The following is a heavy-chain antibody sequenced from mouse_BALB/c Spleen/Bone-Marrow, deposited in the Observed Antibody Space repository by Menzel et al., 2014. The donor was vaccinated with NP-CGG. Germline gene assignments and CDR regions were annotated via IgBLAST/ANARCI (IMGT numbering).Heavy chain of an antibody. CDR3: ARELGVFAY. V-gene: IGHV1-54*01. Sequence: QVQLKQSGAELVRPGTSVKVSCKASGYAFTNYLIEWVKQRPGQGLEWIGVINPGSGGTNYNEKFKGKATLSADKSSSAAYMQLSSLTSDDSAVYFCARELGVFAYWGQGTLVTVSA. CDR1: GYAFTNYL. J-gene: IGHJ3*01. CDR2: INPGSGGT. D-gene: IGHD4-1*01.